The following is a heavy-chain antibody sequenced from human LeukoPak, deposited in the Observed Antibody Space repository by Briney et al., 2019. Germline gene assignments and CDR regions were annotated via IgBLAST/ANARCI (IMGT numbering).Heavy chain of an antibody. CDR2: IHTSGST. CDR1: GGSISSGSYY. J-gene: IGHJ5*02. CDR3: ARLSYYYDST. D-gene: IGHD3-22*01. V-gene: IGHV4-61*02. Sequence: KTSETLSLTCTVSGGSISSGSYYWSWIRQPAGKGLEWIGRIHTSGSTNQNPSLKSRVTISVDTSKNQFFLKLSSVTAADTAVYYCARLSYYYDSTWGQGTLVTVSS.